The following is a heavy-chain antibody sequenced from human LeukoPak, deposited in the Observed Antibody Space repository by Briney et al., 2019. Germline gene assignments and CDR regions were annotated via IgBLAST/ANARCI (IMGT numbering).Heavy chain of an antibody. V-gene: IGHV4-39*07. CDR2: IYYSGNT. J-gene: IGHJ4*02. CDR3: ARDIGGGWIRGNFDY. Sequence: PSETLSLTCIISGGSISSSTYYWGWIRQPPGKGLEWIGTIYYSGNTYYNPSLKSRVTISVDTSKNQFSLKLSSVTAADTAVYYCARDIGGGWIRGNFDYWGQGILVTVSS. CDR1: GGSISSSTYY. D-gene: IGHD6-19*01.